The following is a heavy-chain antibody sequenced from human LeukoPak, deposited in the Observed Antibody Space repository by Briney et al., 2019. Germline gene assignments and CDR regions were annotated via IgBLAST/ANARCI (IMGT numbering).Heavy chain of an antibody. D-gene: IGHD2-2*01. V-gene: IGHV3-21*01. CDR1: GFTFSSYS. CDR3: VREGCSTSCPDYYYYGMDV. Sequence: GGSLRLSCAASGFTFSSYSMNWVRQAPGKGLEWVSSISSSSSYIYYADSVKGRFTISRDNAKNSLYLQMNSLRAEDTAVYYCVREGCSTSCPDYYYYGMDVWGQGTTVTVSS. J-gene: IGHJ6*02. CDR2: ISSSSSYI.